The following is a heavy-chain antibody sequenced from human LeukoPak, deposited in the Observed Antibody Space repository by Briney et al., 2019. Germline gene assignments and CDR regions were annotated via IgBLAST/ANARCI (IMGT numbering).Heavy chain of an antibody. CDR1: GDSISSTTYY. J-gene: IGHJ4*02. CDR3: ARQRPYFGEWAFDY. D-gene: IGHD3-10*01. CDR2: IKSSGHT. Sequence: PSETLSLTCAVSGDSISSTTYYWGWIRQPPGKGLEWIGSIKSSGHTYYNPSLKSRVTMSVDTSKNQFSLKLTSVTAADTAVYFCARQRPYFGEWAFDYWGQGILVTVSS. V-gene: IGHV4-39*01.